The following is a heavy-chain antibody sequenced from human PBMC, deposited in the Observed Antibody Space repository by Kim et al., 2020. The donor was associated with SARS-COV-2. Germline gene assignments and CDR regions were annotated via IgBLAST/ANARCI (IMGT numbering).Heavy chain of an antibody. CDR2: IIPILGIA. CDR1: GGTFSSYA. Sequence: SVKVSCKASGGTFSSYAISWVRQAPGQGLEWMGRIIPILGIANYAQKFQGRVTITADKSTSTAYMELSSLRSEDTAVYYCARASLEEYYGMDVRGQGTTVTVSS. J-gene: IGHJ6*02. D-gene: IGHD1-1*01. CDR3: ARASLEEYYGMDV. V-gene: IGHV1-69*04.